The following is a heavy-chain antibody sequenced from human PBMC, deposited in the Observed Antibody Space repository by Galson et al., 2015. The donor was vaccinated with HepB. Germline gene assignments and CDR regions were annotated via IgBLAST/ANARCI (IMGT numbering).Heavy chain of an antibody. J-gene: IGHJ4*02. D-gene: IGHD2-2*01. CDR3: AAALRYQLLCLDY. V-gene: IGHV1-58*02. Sequence: SVKVSCKASGFTFTSSAMQWVRQARGQRLEWIGWIVVGSGNTNYAQKFQERVTITRDMSTSTAYMELSSLRSEDTAVYYCAAALRYQLLCLDYWGQGTLVTVSS. CDR1: GFTFTSSA. CDR2: IVVGSGNT.